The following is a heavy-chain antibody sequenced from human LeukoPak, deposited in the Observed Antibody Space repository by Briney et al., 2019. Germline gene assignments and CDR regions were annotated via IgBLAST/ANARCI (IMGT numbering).Heavy chain of an antibody. J-gene: IGHJ4*02. CDR2: ISAYNGNT. V-gene: IGHV1-18*04. Sequence: ASVKVSCKASGYTFTGYYMHWVRQAPGQGLEWMGWISAYNGNTNYAQKLQGRVTMTTDTSTSTAYMELRSLRSDDTAVYYCASSLYGDFHYFDYWGQGTLVTVSS. CDR3: ASSLYGDFHYFDY. CDR1: GYTFTGYY. D-gene: IGHD4-17*01.